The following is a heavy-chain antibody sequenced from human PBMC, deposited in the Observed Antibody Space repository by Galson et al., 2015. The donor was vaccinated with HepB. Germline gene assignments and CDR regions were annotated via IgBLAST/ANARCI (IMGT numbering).Heavy chain of an antibody. Sequence: SLRLSCAASGFTFSSYAMNRVRQAPGKGLEWVSGISGSGGRTYYADSVKGRFTISRDDSKNTVFLQMNSLTTEDTGVYYCAKHHDIAGAAFFGNWGQGTLVTVAS. V-gene: IGHV3-23*01. J-gene: IGHJ4*02. CDR1: GFTFSSYA. CDR2: ISGSGGRT. D-gene: IGHD6-13*01. CDR3: AKHHDIAGAAFFGN.